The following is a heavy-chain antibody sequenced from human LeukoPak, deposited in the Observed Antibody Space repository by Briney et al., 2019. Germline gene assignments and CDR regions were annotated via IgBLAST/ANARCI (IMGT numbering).Heavy chain of an antibody. Sequence: GSSVQISCKAAGGSFSSSPLSWVRQAPGQRLEWMGGIIPIFDTTNYAQKFLGRLTIIADDFTNTLYMDLSSLTSEDTAVYYCAREGDDWTRHDDAFDIWGQGTLVTVS. CDR3: AREGDDWTRHDDAFDI. J-gene: IGHJ3*02. D-gene: IGHD2-21*02. V-gene: IGHV1-69*01. CDR1: GGSFSSSP. CDR2: IIPIFDTT.